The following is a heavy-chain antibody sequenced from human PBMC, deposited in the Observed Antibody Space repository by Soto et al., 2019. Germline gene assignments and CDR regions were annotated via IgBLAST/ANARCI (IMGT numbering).Heavy chain of an antibody. Sequence: GFLRPFCAASGVTVSSHYKSWVRPAPRKGLEWVSVIYSGGSTYYADSVKGRFTISRDHSKNTLYLQMNSLRAEDTAVYYCARGRYDPFYYYHYGMDVWGQGTTVPVSS. CDR3: ARGRYDPFYYYHYGMDV. CDR1: GVTVSSHY. V-gene: IGHV3-53*01. D-gene: IGHD1-1*01. J-gene: IGHJ6*02. CDR2: IYSGGST.